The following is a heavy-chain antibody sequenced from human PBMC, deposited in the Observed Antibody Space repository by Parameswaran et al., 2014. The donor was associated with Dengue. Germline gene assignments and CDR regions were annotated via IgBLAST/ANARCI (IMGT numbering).Heavy chain of an antibody. CDR2: MNPNSGNT. J-gene: IGHJ6*02. Sequence: WVRQAPGQGLEWMGWMNPNSGNTGYAQKFQGRVTMTRNTSISTAYMELSSLRSEDTAVYYCARVKGSGWCGRYTGHRCWGFGMDVWGQGTTVTVSS. CDR3: ARVKGSGWCGRYTGHRCWGFGMDV. D-gene: IGHD6-19*01. V-gene: IGHV1-8*01.